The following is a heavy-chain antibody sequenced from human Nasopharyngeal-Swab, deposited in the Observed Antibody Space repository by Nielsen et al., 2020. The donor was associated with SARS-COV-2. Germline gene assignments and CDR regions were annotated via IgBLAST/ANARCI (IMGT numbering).Heavy chain of an antibody. V-gene: IGHV3-15*01. CDR1: GFTFSNAW. CDR2: IKSKTDGGTT. CDR3: TTEAGGEQWLESHYFDY. Sequence: GESLKISCAASGFTFSNAWMSWVRQAPGKGLEWVGRIKSKTDGGTTDYAAPVKGRFTISRDDSKNTLYLQMNSLKTEDTAVYYCTTEAGGEQWLESHYFDYWGQGTLVTVSS. D-gene: IGHD6-19*01. J-gene: IGHJ4*02.